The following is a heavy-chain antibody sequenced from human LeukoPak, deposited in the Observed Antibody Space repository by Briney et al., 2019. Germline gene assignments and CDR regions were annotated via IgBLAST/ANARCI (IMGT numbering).Heavy chain of an antibody. CDR3: ARGPPRAYYDILTGYPPYYFDY. CDR2: IGTAGDT. J-gene: IGHJ4*02. Sequence: GGSLRLSCAASGFTFSSYDMHWVRQATGKGLEWVSAIGTAGDTYYPGSVKGRFTISRENAKNSLYLQMNSLRAGDTAVYYCARGPPRAYYDILTGYPPYYFDYWGQGTLVTVSS. CDR1: GFTFSSYD. D-gene: IGHD3-9*01. V-gene: IGHV3-13*01.